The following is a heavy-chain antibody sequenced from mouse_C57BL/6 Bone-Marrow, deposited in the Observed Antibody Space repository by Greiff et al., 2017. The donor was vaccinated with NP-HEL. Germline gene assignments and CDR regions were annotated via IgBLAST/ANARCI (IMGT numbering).Heavy chain of an antibody. Sequence: QVQLQQSGAELMKPGASVKLSCKATGYTFTGYWIEWVKQRPGHGLEWIGEILPGSGSTNYNEKFKGKATFTADKSSNTAYMQLSSLTTEDSAIYYCARVGGLLRSLLDYWGQGTTLTVSS. J-gene: IGHJ2*01. V-gene: IGHV1-9*01. D-gene: IGHD1-1*01. CDR2: ILPGSGST. CDR1: GYTFTGYW. CDR3: ARVGGLLRSLLDY.